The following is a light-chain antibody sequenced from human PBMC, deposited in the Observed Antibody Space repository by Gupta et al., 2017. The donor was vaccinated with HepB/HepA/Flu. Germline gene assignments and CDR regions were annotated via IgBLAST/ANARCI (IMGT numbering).Light chain of an antibody. J-gene: IGLJ2*01. V-gene: IGLV2-8*01. CDR3: SSYAGSNNHVV. Sequence: QSALTQPPSASGSPGQSATISCTGTSSDVGGYNYVSWYQQHPGKAPKLMIYEVSKRPSGVPDRFSGSKSGNTASLTVSGLQAEDEADYYCSSYAGSNNHVVFGGGTKLTVL. CDR2: EVS. CDR1: SSDVGGYNY.